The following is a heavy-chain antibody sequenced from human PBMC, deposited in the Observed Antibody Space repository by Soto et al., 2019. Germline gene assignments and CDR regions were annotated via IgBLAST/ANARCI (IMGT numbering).Heavy chain of an antibody. CDR2: ISGSGSST. Sequence: PGGSLRLSCAASGFIFSSYAMSWVRQAPGKGLEWVSAISGSGSSTYYADSVKGRFTISRDNSKNTLYLQMNSLRAEDTAVYYCAKVRTPEPYYYYYGMDVWGQGTTVTVSS. V-gene: IGHV3-23*01. J-gene: IGHJ6*02. CDR1: GFIFSSYA. CDR3: AKVRTPEPYYYYYGMDV. D-gene: IGHD1-26*01.